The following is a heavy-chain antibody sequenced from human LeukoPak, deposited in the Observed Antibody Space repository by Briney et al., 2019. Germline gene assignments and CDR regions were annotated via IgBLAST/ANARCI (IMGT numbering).Heavy chain of an antibody. CDR3: ARLRSGYGSGSFDY. J-gene: IGHJ4*02. V-gene: IGHV5-51*01. CDR1: EFSFTSYW. D-gene: IGHD3-10*01. Sequence: GESLKISCKGSEFSFTSYWIAWVRQMPGRGREYMAIIYPADGDTRYSPSFQGQVTISADTSISTAYLQWSSLKASDTAIYFCARLRSGYGSGSFDYWGQGTLITVSS. CDR2: IYPADGDT.